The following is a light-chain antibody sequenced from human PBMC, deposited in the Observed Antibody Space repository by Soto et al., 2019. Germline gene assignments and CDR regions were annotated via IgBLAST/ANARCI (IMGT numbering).Light chain of an antibody. Sequence: QAVVTQEPSPTVSPGGTVTLTCASSTGAVTSGYYPNWFQQKPGQAPRILIFSTSNKHSWTPARFSGSLLGGKAALTLSGVQPEDEAEYYCLLFYSDTWVFGGGTKLTVL. V-gene: IGLV7-43*01. CDR2: STS. CDR3: LLFYSDTWV. J-gene: IGLJ3*02. CDR1: TGAVTSGYY.